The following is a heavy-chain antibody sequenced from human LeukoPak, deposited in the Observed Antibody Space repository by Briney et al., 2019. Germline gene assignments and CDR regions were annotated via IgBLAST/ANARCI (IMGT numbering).Heavy chain of an antibody. J-gene: IGHJ3*02. V-gene: IGHV1-18*01. CDR1: GYTFTSYG. CDR3: ARVAVAAHDAFDI. CDR2: ISAYNGNT. Sequence: GAAVKVSCKASGYTFTSYGISWVRQAPGQGLEWVGWISAYNGNTNYAQKLQGRVTMTTDTSTSTAYMELRSLRSDDTAVYYCARVAVAAHDAFDIWGQGTMVTVSS. D-gene: IGHD6-19*01.